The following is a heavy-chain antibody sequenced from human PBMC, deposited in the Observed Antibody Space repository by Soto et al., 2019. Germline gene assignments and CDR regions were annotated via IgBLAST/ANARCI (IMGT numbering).Heavy chain of an antibody. D-gene: IGHD3-22*01. CDR1: GGSISSYY. V-gene: IGHV4-4*07. CDR3: ASLFYYDSSGSKDY. CDR2: IYTSGST. Sequence: KASETLSLTCTVSGGSISSYYWSWIRQAAGKGLEWIGRIYTSGSTNYNPSLKSRVTMSVDTSKNQFSLKLSSVTAADTAVYYCASLFYYDSSGSKDYWGQGTLVTVSS. J-gene: IGHJ4*02.